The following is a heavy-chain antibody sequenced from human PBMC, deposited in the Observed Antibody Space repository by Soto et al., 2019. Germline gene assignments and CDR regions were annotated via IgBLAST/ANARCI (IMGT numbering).Heavy chain of an antibody. CDR2: IIPIFGTA. D-gene: IGHD3-10*01. J-gene: IGHJ3*02. CDR1: GDTFISYT. CDR3: ARDPLLTIRAFDI. V-gene: IGHV1-69*12. Sequence: QVQLVQSGAEVKKPGSSVKVSCKASGDTFISYTISWVRQAPGQGLEWIGGIIPIFGTANYAQKFQGRVTITADESTSTAYMELSSLRSEDTAVYYCARDPLLTIRAFDIWGQGTMVTVSS.